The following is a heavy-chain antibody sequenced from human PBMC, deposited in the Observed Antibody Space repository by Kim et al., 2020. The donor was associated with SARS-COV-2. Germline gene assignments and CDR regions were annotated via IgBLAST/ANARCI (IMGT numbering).Heavy chain of an antibody. V-gene: IGHV3-30*18. CDR2: ISYDGSNK. D-gene: IGHD3-10*01. J-gene: IGHJ4*02. Sequence: GGSLRLSCAASGFTFSSYGMHWVRQAPGKGLEWVAVISYDGSNKYYADSVKDRFTISRDNSKNTLYLQMNSLRAEDTAVYYCAKASYYYGSGSYCLDYWGQGTLVTVSS. CDR1: GFTFSSYG. CDR3: AKASYYYGSGSYCLDY.